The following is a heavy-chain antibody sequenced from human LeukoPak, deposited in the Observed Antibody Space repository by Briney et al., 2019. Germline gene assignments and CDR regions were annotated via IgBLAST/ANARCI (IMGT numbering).Heavy chain of an antibody. V-gene: IGHV3-23*01. CDR3: ARVLSQYYYYYGMDV. CDR1: GFTFSSFP. Sequence: PGGSLRLSCAASGFTFSSFPMPWVRGAPGRGGVGVSVISGSGGSTYYADSVKGRFTISRDNSKNTLYLQMNSLRAEDTAVYYCARVLSQYYYYYGMDVWGQGTMVTVSS. CDR2: ISGSGGST. J-gene: IGHJ6*02.